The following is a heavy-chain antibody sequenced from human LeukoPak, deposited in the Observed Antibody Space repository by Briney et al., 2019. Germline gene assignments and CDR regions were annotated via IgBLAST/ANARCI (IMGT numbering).Heavy chain of an antibody. CDR3: ARDRIIMVRRFDY. D-gene: IGHD3-10*01. J-gene: IGHJ4*02. Sequence: GGSLRLSCAASGFTFSSYSMNWVRQAPGKGLEWVSSISSSSSYIYYADSVKGRFTISRDNAKNSLYLQMNSLRAEDTAVYYCARDRIIMVRRFDYWGQGTLVTVSS. CDR2: ISSSSSYI. CDR1: GFTFSSYS. V-gene: IGHV3-21*01.